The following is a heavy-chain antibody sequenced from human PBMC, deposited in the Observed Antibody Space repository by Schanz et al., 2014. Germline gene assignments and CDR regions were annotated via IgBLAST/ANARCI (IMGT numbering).Heavy chain of an antibody. CDR3: AKGRFGELSAFDI. Sequence: EMQLLESGGGLAQPGGSLRLSCAASGFTFSGYSMNWVRQAPGKGLEWVSLISDSGDTAYYADSVKGRFTISRDNSKNTLYLQMNSLRPEDTAVYYCAKGRFGELSAFDIWGQGTMVTVSS. CDR1: GFTFSGYS. J-gene: IGHJ3*02. V-gene: IGHV3-23*01. D-gene: IGHD3-10*01. CDR2: ISDSGDTA.